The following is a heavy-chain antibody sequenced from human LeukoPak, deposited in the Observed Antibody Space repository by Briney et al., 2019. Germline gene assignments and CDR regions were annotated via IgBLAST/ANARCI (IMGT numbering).Heavy chain of an antibody. Sequence: SETLSLTCAVYGGSFSGYYWSWIRQPPGKGLEWIGEINHSGSTNYNPSLKSRVTISVDTSKNQLSLKLSSVTAADTAVYYCARVGTPQLSSSPTGYFDYWGQGTLVTVSS. CDR3: ARVGTPQLSSSPTGYFDY. V-gene: IGHV4-34*01. J-gene: IGHJ4*02. CDR1: GGSFSGYY. D-gene: IGHD1-1*01. CDR2: INHSGST.